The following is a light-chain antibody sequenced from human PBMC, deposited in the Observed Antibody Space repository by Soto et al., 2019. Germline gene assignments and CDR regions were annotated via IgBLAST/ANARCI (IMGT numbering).Light chain of an antibody. CDR3: QQYYASSWT. Sequence: EIVMTQSPATLSVSPGERATLSCRASQRVSSNLAWYQQKPGQAHRLLIYGASSRATGIPDRFSGSGSGTDCTLTISRLEPEDFAVYYCQQYYASSWTFGQGTRVEIK. V-gene: IGKV3D-15*01. J-gene: IGKJ1*01. CDR2: GAS. CDR1: QRVSSN.